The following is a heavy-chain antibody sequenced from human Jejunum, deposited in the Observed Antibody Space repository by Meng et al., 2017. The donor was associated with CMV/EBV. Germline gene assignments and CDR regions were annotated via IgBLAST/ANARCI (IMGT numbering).Heavy chain of an antibody. D-gene: IGHD3-16*01. Sequence: SCAASGFTFSDHYMDWVRQAPGKGLGWVGRTRNKADSYATEYAASVKGRFIISRDGSKNSLYLQMNSLKIEDTAVYYCARDYGDWGQGTLVTVSS. CDR1: GFTFSDHY. CDR3: ARDYGD. V-gene: IGHV3-72*01. CDR2: TRNKADSYAT. J-gene: IGHJ4*02.